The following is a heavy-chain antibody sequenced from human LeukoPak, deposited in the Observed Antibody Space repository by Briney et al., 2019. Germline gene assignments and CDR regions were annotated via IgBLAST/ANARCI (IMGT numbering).Heavy chain of an antibody. J-gene: IGHJ4*02. Sequence: GGSLRLSCAASGFTFSSYSMNWVRQAPGKGLEWVSSISSSSSYIYYADSVKGRFTISRDNAKNSLYLQMNSLRAEDTAVYYCARDRGSYLKPLYYFDYWGQGTLVTVSS. V-gene: IGHV3-21*01. CDR3: ARDRGSYLKPLYYFDY. CDR2: ISSSSSYI. CDR1: GFTFSSYS. D-gene: IGHD1-26*01.